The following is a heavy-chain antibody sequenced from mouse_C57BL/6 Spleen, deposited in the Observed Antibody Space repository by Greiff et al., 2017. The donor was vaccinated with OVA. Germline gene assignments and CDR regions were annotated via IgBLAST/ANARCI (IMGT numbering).Heavy chain of an antibody. CDR2: INPNNGGT. V-gene: IGHV1-26*01. D-gene: IGHD2-2*01. CDR3: AGGYDNWYFDV. CDR1: GYTFTDYY. J-gene: IGHJ1*03. Sequence: VQLQQSGPELVKPGASVKISCKASGYTFTDYYMNWVKQSHGKSLEWIGDINPNNGGTSYNQKFKGKATLTVDKSSSTAYMELRSLTSEDSAVYYCAGGYDNWYFDVWGTGTTVTVSS.